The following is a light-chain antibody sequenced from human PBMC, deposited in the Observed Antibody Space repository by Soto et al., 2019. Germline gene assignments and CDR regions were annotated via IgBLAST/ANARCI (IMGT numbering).Light chain of an antibody. CDR1: QSVSSN. J-gene: IGKJ1*01. CDR2: DIS. V-gene: IGKV3D-15*01. Sequence: EIVMTQSPATLSVSPGERATLSCRASQSVSSNLAWYQQKPGQAPSLLIYDISARATGIPTRFSGSGSGTEFTLTISSLQSEDFAVYYCQQYNQWRTFGQGTRVEIQ. CDR3: QQYNQWRT.